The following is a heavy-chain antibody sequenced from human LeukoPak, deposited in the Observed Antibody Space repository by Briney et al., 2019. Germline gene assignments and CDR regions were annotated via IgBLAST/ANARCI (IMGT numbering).Heavy chain of an antibody. Sequence: ASVKVSCKASGYTFTSYYMHWVRQAPGQGLEWMGIINPSGGSTSYAQKFQGRVTMTRDMSTSTVYMELSRLRSDDTAVYYCARDNIAVAAAGYNWFDPWGQGTLVTVSS. D-gene: IGHD6-19*01. V-gene: IGHV1-46*01. CDR3: ARDNIAVAAAGYNWFDP. CDR2: INPSGGST. CDR1: GYTFTSYY. J-gene: IGHJ5*02.